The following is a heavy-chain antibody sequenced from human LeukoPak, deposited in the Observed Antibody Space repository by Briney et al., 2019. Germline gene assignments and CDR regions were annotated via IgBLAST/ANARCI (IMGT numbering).Heavy chain of an antibody. Sequence: GGALRLSCAASGFTVSSNCMSWVRQAPGKGLEWVSVIYSGGSTYYADSVKGRFTISGDNSKNTLYLQMNSLRAEDTAVYYCASPYYYGSGSYNLGAFDIWGQGTMVTVSS. CDR3: ASPYYYGSGSYNLGAFDI. D-gene: IGHD3-10*01. V-gene: IGHV3-66*01. CDR2: IYSGGST. J-gene: IGHJ3*02. CDR1: GFTVSSNC.